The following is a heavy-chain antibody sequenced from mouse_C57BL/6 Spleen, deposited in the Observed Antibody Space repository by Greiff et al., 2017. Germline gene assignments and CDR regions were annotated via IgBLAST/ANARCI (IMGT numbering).Heavy chain of an antibody. Sequence: QVQLQQSGAELVKPGASVKMSCKASGYTFTPYPIEWMKQNHGKSLEWIGNFHPYNDDTKYNEKFKGKATLTVEKSSSTVYLELSRLTSDDSAVYYCARGGSSYLYWYFDVWGTGTTVTVSS. CDR2: FHPYNDDT. CDR3: ARGGSSYLYWYFDV. V-gene: IGHV1-47*01. J-gene: IGHJ1*03. CDR1: GYTFTPYP. D-gene: IGHD1-1*01.